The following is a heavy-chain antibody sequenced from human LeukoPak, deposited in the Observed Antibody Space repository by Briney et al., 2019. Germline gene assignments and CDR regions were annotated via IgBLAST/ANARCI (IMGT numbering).Heavy chain of an antibody. Sequence: GGSLRLSCVVSGFTFKTYSMNWVRQAPGKGLEWVSSISSGGTYVDYADSVKGRFTISRDNAKNSLYLQMNSLRAEDTAVYYCARQLWLPPYYYYGMDVWGQGTTVTVSS. CDR3: ARQLWLPPYYYYGMDV. J-gene: IGHJ6*02. V-gene: IGHV3-21*01. CDR1: GFTFKTYS. D-gene: IGHD5-18*01. CDR2: ISSGGTYV.